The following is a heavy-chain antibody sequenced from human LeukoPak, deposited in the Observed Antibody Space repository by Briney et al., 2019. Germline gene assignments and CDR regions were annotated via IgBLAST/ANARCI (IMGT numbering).Heavy chain of an antibody. J-gene: IGHJ5*02. CDR3: ARDLFWLVPDYYDSSGPMNNWFDP. D-gene: IGHD3-22*01. CDR2: IYHSGST. CDR1: GYSISSGYY. V-gene: IGHV4-38-2*02. Sequence: SETLSLTCTVSGYSISSGYYWGWVRQSPGKGLEWIGSIYHSGSTYYSPSLKSRVTISVDTSKNQFSLKLSSVTAADTAVYYCARDLFWLVPDYYDSSGPMNNWFDPWGQGTLVTVSS.